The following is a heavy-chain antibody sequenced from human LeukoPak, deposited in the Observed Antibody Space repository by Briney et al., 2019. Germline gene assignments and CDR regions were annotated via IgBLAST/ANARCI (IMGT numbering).Heavy chain of an antibody. J-gene: IGHJ3*02. D-gene: IGHD4-17*01. V-gene: IGHV3-7*01. CDR2: IKQDGGEK. CDR3: ARDKRDYGDYFDAFDI. Sequence: GGSLRLSCAASGFSFGRYWMSWVRQAPGKGLEWVANIKQDGGEKYYVDSVKGRFTISRDNAKNSMYLQMNSLRAEDTAIYYCARDKRDYGDYFDAFDIWGQGTMVTVSS. CDR1: GFSFGRYW.